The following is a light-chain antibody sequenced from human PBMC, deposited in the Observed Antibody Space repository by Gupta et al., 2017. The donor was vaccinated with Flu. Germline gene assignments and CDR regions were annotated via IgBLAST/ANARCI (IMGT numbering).Light chain of an antibody. V-gene: IGLV1-44*01. J-gene: IGLJ1*01. CDR1: SSNIGSNA. CDR2: GSN. CDR3: AAWDDSLNGHYV. Sequence: SSNIGSNAVNWYQQVPGTSPKLLIYGSNQRPSGVPDRFAGSKSGTSASLAIRGPQSEDEADYYCAAWDDSLNGHYVFGTGTKVTVL.